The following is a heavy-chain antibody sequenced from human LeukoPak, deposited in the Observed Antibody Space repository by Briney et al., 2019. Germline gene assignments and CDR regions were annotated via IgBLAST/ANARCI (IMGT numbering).Heavy chain of an antibody. CDR3: ARRQQLVRVDY. J-gene: IGHJ4*02. CDR2: INPSGGST. Sequence: ASVKVSCKASVYTFTSYYMHWVRQSPGQGLEWMGIINPSGGSTSYAQKFQGRVTMTRDTSTSTVYMELSSLRSEDTAVYYCARRQQLVRVDYWGQGTLVTVSS. V-gene: IGHV1-46*01. CDR1: VYTFTSYY. D-gene: IGHD6-13*01.